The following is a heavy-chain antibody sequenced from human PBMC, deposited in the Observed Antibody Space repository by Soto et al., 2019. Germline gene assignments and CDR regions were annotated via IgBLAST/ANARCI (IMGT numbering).Heavy chain of an antibody. V-gene: IGHV3-66*01. CDR1: GFTVSSNY. CDR3: ARGINYDILTGYYKGIGAFDI. CDR2: IYSGGST. J-gene: IGHJ3*02. D-gene: IGHD3-9*01. Sequence: GGSLRLSCAASGFTVSSNYMSWVRQAPGKGLEWVSVIYSGGSTYYADSVKGRFTISRDNSKNTLYLQMNSLRAEDTAVYYCARGINYDILTGYYKGIGAFDIWGQGTMVTVSS.